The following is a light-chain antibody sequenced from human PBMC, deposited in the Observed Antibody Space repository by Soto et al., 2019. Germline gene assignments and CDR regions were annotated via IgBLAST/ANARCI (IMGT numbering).Light chain of an antibody. CDR2: GAS. J-gene: IGKJ4*01. CDR3: QQYNKWPLT. CDR1: QSVSTN. V-gene: IGKV3-15*01. Sequence: EIVMTQSPATLSVSPGERATLSCRASQSVSTNLAWYQHKPGQATRLLIYGASTRATAIPARFSDSGSGTEFTLTISSLQSEDFAVYYCQQYNKWPLTFGGGTKVEIK.